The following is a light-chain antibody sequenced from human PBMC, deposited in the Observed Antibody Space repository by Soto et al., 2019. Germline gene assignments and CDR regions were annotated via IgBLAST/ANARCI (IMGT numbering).Light chain of an antibody. J-gene: IGLJ2*01. V-gene: IGLV2-8*01. CDR1: KNDIGVYDF. Sequence: QSALTQPPSASGSPGQSVTISCTGTKNDIGVYDFVSWYQQQLGKAPKLLIYDVNKRPSGVPPRFSGSKSANTASLTISGLQAADEADYYCNSYAGGLVLFGGGTKLTVL. CDR2: DVN. CDR3: NSYAGGLVL.